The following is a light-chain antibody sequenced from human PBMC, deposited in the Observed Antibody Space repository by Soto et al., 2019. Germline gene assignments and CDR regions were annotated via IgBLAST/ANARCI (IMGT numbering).Light chain of an antibody. CDR3: QQYGSSPTWT. CDR1: QSVTSY. CDR2: GAS. V-gene: IGKV3-20*01. Sequence: EIVLTQSPATRSLSPVGVATVCCRASQSVTSYLAWYQQKPGQAPRLLIYGASTRATGIPDRFSGSGSGTDFTLTISRLEPEDSAVYYCQQYGSSPTWTFGQGTKVDIK. J-gene: IGKJ1*01.